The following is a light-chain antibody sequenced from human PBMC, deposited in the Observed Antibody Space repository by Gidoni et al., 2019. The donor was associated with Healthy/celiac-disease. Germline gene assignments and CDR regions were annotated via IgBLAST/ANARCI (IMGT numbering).Light chain of an antibody. J-gene: IGKJ1*01. CDR3: QQANSILGA. CDR2: AAS. V-gene: IGKV1D-12*01. Sequence: DIKRSQSPSSASASVGDRVTITCRASKGISSLLAWYQQKPEKAPKLLIYAASCLQSGGPSRCSGSGSVTDFTLTISSLQPEDFATYYCQQANSILGAFGPXTKVDIK. CDR1: KGISSL.